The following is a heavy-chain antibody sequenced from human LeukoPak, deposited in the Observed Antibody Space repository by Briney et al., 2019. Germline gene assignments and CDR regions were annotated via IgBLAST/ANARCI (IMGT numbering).Heavy chain of an antibody. Sequence: GESLKISCKGSGYSFTNYWIGWVRQMPGKGLEWMGIIYPGDSDTRYSPSFQGQVTISADKSISTAYLQWSSLKASDTAMYYCARSRWLPYDAFDIWGQGTMVTVSS. CDR3: ARSRWLPYDAFDI. D-gene: IGHD5-12*01. CDR2: IYPGDSDT. V-gene: IGHV5-51*01. CDR1: GYSFTNYW. J-gene: IGHJ3*02.